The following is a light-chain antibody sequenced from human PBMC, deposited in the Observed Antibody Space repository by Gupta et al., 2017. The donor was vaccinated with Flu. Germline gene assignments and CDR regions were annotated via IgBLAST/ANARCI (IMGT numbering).Light chain of an antibody. J-gene: IGLJ3*02. CDR1: GDIDDNY. V-gene: IGLV6-57*01. Sequence: GDIDDNYVQWFQLRPGRSPTTVVFEDKERHSWVPDRFSGSIDRSSNSASLTISNLQPEDEADYYCQSFDDSGPAWVFGGGTKLTVL. CDR2: EDK. CDR3: QSFDDSGPAWV.